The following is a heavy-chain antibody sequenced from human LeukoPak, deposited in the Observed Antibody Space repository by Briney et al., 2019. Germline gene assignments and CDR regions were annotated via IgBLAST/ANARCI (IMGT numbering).Heavy chain of an antibody. CDR2: ISYDGSNK. J-gene: IGHJ4*02. CDR3: ARGIAAAGDFDY. Sequence: GGSLRLSCAASGFTFSSYGTHWVRQAPGKGLEWVAVISYDGSNKYYADSVKGRFTISRDNSKNTLYLQMNSLRAEDTAVYYCARGIAAAGDFDYWGQGTLVTVSS. V-gene: IGHV3-30*03. D-gene: IGHD6-13*01. CDR1: GFTFSSYG.